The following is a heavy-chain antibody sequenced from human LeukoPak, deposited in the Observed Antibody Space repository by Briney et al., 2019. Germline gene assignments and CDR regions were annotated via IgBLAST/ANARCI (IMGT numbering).Heavy chain of an antibody. CDR3: ARQPSGTAAFDI. Sequence: SETLSLTCAVSGGSINSYYWSWIRQPPGKGLEWIAYIYSSGGDSNYNPSFKSRVTISVDTSKSQFSLKLTSVAAADTAIYYCARQPSGTAAFDIWGQGTMVIVSS. V-gene: IGHV4-59*08. J-gene: IGHJ3*02. CDR2: IYSSGGDS. D-gene: IGHD1/OR15-1a*01. CDR1: GGSINSYY.